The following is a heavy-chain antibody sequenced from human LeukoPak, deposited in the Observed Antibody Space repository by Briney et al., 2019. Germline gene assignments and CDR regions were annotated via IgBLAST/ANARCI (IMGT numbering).Heavy chain of an antibody. CDR1: GYSISSGYY. D-gene: IGHD3-9*01. J-gene: IGHJ4*02. Sequence: SETLSLTCTVSGYSISSGYYWGWIRQPPGKGLEWIGSIYHSGSTYYTPSLKSRVAISVDTSKNQFSLKLSSVTAADTAVYYCASVLRYFDWLLSTVDYWGQGTLVTVSS. V-gene: IGHV4-38-2*02. CDR3: ASVLRYFDWLLSTVDY. CDR2: IYHSGST.